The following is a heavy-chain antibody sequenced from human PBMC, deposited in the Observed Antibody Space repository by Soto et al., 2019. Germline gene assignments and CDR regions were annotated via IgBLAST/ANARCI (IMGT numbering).Heavy chain of an antibody. Sequence: SETLSLTCTVSGGSITSSYWSWIRRPPGKGLEWIAYIYDTGISGYTPSTSYNPFLKGRVTMSVDTSKSQFSLKLTSVTAADTAVYYCARGEDAFFYYGLDVWGQGITVTVSS. CDR3: ARGEDAFFYYGLDV. J-gene: IGHJ6*02. CDR1: GGSITSSY. V-gene: IGHV4-59*01. CDR2: IYDTGISGYTPST.